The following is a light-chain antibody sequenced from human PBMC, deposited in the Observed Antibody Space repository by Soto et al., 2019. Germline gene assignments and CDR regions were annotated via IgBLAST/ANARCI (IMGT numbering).Light chain of an antibody. CDR3: QQYANSPLT. V-gene: IGKV3-20*01. CDR1: QSVTSKY. Sequence: EIVLTQSPGTLSFSPGERATLFCRASQSVTSKYLASYQQKPGQAPRVVIYGASRLATGIPDRFSGSGSGTDFTLTISRLEPEDFAVYYCQQYANSPLTFVGGTTVEIK. J-gene: IGKJ4*01. CDR2: GAS.